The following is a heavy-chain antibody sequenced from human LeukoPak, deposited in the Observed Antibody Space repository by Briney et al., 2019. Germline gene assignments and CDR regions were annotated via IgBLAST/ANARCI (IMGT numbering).Heavy chain of an antibody. V-gene: IGHV1-3*01. D-gene: IGHD6-19*01. CDR1: GYRFTTDMYT. CDR3: ARDSDSSGWSWVY. Sequence: ASVKVSCKASGYRFTTDMYTIHWLRQASGHRLEWMGWINAGNGNTKYSQKFQGRVTITGDTSARTVYMEVSSLVSEDTAVYYCARDSDSSGWSWVYWGQGTLVTVSS. CDR2: INAGNGNT. J-gene: IGHJ4*02.